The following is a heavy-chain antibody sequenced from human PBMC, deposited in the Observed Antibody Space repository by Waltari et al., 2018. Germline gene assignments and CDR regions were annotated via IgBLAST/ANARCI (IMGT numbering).Heavy chain of an antibody. D-gene: IGHD6-13*01. CDR2: IGTAGDT. V-gene: IGHV3-13*01. Sequence: EVQLVESGGGLVQPGGSLRLSCAASGFTFSSYDMHWVRQATGKGWEWVSAIGTAGDTYYPGSVKGRFTISRENAKNSLYLQMNSLRAGDTAVYYCARVSQLDDAFDIWGQGTMVTVSS. CDR3: ARVSQLDDAFDI. CDR1: GFTFSSYD. J-gene: IGHJ3*02.